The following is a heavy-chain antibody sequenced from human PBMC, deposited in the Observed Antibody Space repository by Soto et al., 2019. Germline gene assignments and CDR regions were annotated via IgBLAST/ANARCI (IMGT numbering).Heavy chain of an antibody. V-gene: IGHV1-69*08. CDR1: GGAFTNDI. J-gene: IGHJ4*02. CDR2: IIPLLDIT. D-gene: IGHD5-12*01. CDR3: ARDSPIGSTFSGYDAIDY. Sequence: QVQLVQSGAEVKKPRSSVKVSCKASGGAFTNDIITWVRQAPGQGLEWMGRIIPLLDITNYAQKFLGRVTITADKXTXPXYMELNSLISEDTAVYYCARDSPIGSTFSGYDAIDYWGQGTLVTVSS.